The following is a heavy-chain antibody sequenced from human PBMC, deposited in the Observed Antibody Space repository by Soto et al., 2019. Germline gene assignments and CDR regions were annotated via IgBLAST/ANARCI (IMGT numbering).Heavy chain of an antibody. CDR1: CSSIRSYY. D-gene: IGHD1-26*01. CDR3: ALYSGREGAFDI. Sequence: SATLSLTCTVTCSSIRSYYWGWIRQPPGKGLEWIGYIYYSGSTNYNPSLKSRVTISVDTSKNQFSLKLSSVTAADTAVYYCALYSGREGAFDIWGQGTMVT. CDR2: IYYSGST. J-gene: IGHJ3*02. V-gene: IGHV4-59*08.